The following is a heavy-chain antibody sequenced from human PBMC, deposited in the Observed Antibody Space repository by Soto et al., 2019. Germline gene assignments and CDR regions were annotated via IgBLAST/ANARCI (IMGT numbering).Heavy chain of an antibody. CDR3: ARYWNYAYYYYGMDV. V-gene: IGHV3-21*01. J-gene: IGHJ6*02. D-gene: IGHD1-7*01. CDR2: ISSSTSYI. CDR1: GFTFSSYS. Sequence: GGSLRLSCAASGFTFSSYSMNWVRQAPGKGLEWVSSISSSTSYIYYADSVKGRFTISRDNAKNSLYLQMNSLRAEDTAVYYCARYWNYAYYYYGMDVWGQGTTVTVSS.